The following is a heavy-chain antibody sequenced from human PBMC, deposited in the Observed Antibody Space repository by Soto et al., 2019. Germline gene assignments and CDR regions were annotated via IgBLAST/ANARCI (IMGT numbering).Heavy chain of an antibody. V-gene: IGHV3-23*01. CDR2: ISGGGDTT. CDR1: GFTFNNYA. J-gene: IGHJ4*02. D-gene: IGHD3-10*01. Sequence: EVQLLESGGGLVQPGGSLRLSCAASGFTFNNYAMTWVCQAPGKGLEWVSAISGGGDTTSYADSVKGRFTVSRDGSKNTLYLQMSSLRAGDTALYYCAKGRGGSGSLTPRVDFWGQGTLVTVSS. CDR3: AKGRGGSGSLTPRVDF.